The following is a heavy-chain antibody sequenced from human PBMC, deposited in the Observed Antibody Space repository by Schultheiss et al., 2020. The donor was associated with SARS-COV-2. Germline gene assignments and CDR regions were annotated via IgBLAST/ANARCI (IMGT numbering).Heavy chain of an antibody. Sequence: SETLSLTCAVSGYSISSSNWWGWIRQPPGKGLEWIGHIYYSGSTNYNPSLKSRVTISVDTSKNQFSLKLSSVTAADTAVYYCARINYCSSTSCYRYNWFDPWGQGTLVTVSS. D-gene: IGHD2-2*02. J-gene: IGHJ5*02. CDR3: ARINYCSSTSCYRYNWFDP. CDR1: GYSISSSNW. V-gene: IGHV4-28*01. CDR2: IYYSGST.